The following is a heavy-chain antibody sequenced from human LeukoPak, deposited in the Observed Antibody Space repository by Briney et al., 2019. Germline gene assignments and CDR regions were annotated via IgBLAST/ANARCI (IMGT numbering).Heavy chain of an antibody. CDR3: AKDRSSWYYPFDS. V-gene: IGHV3-23*01. CDR2: ISSSGLNT. J-gene: IGHJ4*02. D-gene: IGHD3-3*01. CDR1: GFMFRDAA. Sequence: SGGSLRLSCAASGFMFRDAAMTWVRQAPGKGLEWVSLISSSGLNTYYADSVKGRFTMSRDNSKRTVYLQMNSLRAEDTAVYYCAKDRSSWYYPFDSWGQGTLVTVSS.